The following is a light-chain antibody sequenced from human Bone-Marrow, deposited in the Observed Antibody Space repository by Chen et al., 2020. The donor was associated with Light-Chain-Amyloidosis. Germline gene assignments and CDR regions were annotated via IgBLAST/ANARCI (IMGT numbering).Light chain of an antibody. CDR1: SSKIGAGYD. V-gene: IGLV1-40*01. CDR3: QSYDSSLSGYV. J-gene: IGLJ1*01. CDR2: GTS. Sequence: QSVLTQPPSVTGDPGQRVTISCNGSSSKIGAGYDVHWYQQLPGTAPKRLLYGTSYRPSGVPDLFSGSKSGTSASLAITVLQAEDAADYYCQSYDSSLSGYVFGTGTKVTVL.